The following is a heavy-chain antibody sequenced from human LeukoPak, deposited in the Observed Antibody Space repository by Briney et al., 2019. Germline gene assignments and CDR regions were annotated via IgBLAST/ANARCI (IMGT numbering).Heavy chain of an antibody. CDR3: ATEISGITTLVTRPFDY. Sequence: SETLSLTCAVSGYSISSGYYWGWIRQPPGRGLERIGSIYHGGSTYYNPSLKSRVTISVDTSKNQFSLKLSSVTAADTAVYYCATEISGITTLVTRPFDYWGQGILVTVSS. D-gene: IGHD4-23*01. V-gene: IGHV4-38-2*02. CDR2: IYHGGST. CDR1: GYSISSGYY. J-gene: IGHJ4*02.